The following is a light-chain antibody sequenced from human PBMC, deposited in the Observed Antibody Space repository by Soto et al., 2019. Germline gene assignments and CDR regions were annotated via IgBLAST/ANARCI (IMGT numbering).Light chain of an antibody. V-gene: IGKV1-8*01. J-gene: IGKJ5*01. CDR1: QGISSY. CDR3: QQVNTYPPNT. Sequence: AIRMTQSASSLSASPGDRVTITCRASQGISSYLAWYQQKPGKAPKLLIYAASTLQSGVPSRFSGSGSGTDFTLTISCLQHEDFATYYCQQVNTYPPNTFGQRGRPEIK. CDR2: AAS.